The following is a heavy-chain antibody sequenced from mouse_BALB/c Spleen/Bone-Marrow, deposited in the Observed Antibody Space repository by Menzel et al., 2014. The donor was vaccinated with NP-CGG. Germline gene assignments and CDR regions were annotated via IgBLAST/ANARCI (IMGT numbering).Heavy chain of an antibody. CDR2: IDPETGGT. V-gene: IGHV1-15*01. Sequence: VKLVESGAELVRPGASVTLSCKASGYTFTDYEMHWVKQTPVHGLEWIGAIDPETGGTAYNQKFEGKATLTADKSSSTAYMELRSLTSEDSAVYYCTSYDWFAYWGQGTLVTVSS. J-gene: IGHJ3*01. D-gene: IGHD2-12*01. CDR3: TSYDWFAY. CDR1: GYTFTDYE.